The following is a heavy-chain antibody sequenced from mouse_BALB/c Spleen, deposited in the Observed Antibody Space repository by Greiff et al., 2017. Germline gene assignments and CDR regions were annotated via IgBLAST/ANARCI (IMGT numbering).Heavy chain of an antibody. CDR3: ARTPGAMDY. Sequence: QVQLQQSGPELVKPGASVKISCKASGYAFSSSWMNWVKQRPGQGLEWIGRIYPGDGDTNYNGKFKGKATLTADKSSSTAYMQLSSLTSVDSAVYFCARTPGAMDYWGQGTSVTVSS. CDR1: GYAFSSSW. V-gene: IGHV1-82*01. J-gene: IGHJ4*01. CDR2: IYPGDGDT.